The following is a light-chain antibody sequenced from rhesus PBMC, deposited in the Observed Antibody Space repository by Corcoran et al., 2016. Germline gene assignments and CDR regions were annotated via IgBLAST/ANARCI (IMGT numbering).Light chain of an antibody. V-gene: IGKV1-36*02. J-gene: IGKJ2*01. CDR2: AAA. CDR1: QDISDY. Sequence: DIQMTQSPSSLSASVGDRVTITCRASQDISDYLNWYQQKPGKPFKRLIYAAASLESGGPSRFSGSGYGPDFTLNIRSLQTEDLATYYCLQSYSIPYSFGHGTKVEF. CDR3: LQSYSIPYS.